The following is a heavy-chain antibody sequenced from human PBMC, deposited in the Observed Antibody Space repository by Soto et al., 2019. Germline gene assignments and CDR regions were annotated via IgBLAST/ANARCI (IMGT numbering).Heavy chain of an antibody. CDR3: ARGAVVTAIPIFDY. D-gene: IGHD2-21*02. CDR1: GGTFSSYT. V-gene: IGHV1-69*02. Sequence: QVQLVQSGAEVKKPGSSVKVSCKASGGTFSSYTISWVRQAPGQGLEWMGRIIPILGIANYAQKFQGRVTXXAXKXXSTAYMELSSLRSEDTAVYYCARGAVVTAIPIFDYWGQGTLVTVSS. CDR2: IIPILGIA. J-gene: IGHJ4*02.